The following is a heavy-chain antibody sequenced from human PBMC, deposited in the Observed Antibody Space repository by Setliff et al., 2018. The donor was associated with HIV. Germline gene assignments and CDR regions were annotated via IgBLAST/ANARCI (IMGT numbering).Heavy chain of an antibody. V-gene: IGHV3-23*01. CDR2: ITDGGGTT. J-gene: IGHJ4*02. D-gene: IGHD3-22*01. CDR1: GFTFTNAW. Sequence: PGGSLRLSCVVSGFTFTNAWMNWVRQAPGKGLEWVSAITDGGGTTYYADSVKGRFTISRDNSKNTLYLQMNSLRAEDTALYYCVKDWGADDSKPWLSYWGQGTLVTVSS. CDR3: VKDWGADDSKPWLSY.